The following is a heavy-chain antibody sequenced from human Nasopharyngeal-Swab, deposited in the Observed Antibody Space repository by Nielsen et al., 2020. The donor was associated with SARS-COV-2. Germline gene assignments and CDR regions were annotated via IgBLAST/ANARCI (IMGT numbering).Heavy chain of an antibody. CDR3: ARDPLVYDSSGYGHFDY. Sequence: GGSLRLSCAASGFTFSSYVMNWVRQAPGKGLEWVSYITTSGSTIYYADSVKGRFTISRDNAKNSLYLQMNSLRAEDTAVYYCARDPLVYDSSGYGHFDYWGQGTLVTVSS. J-gene: IGHJ4*02. CDR2: ITTSGSTI. V-gene: IGHV3-48*03. CDR1: GFTFSSYV. D-gene: IGHD3-22*01.